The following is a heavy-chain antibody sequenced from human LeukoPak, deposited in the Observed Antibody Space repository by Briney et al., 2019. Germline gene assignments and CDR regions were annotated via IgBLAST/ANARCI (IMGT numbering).Heavy chain of an antibody. D-gene: IGHD2-2*01. V-gene: IGHV3-23*01. J-gene: IGHJ5*02. CDR3: AKDRGGEIVVVPAARFDP. Sequence: GGSLRLSCAASGFTFSSYAMSWVRQAPGKGLEWVSAISGSGGSTYYADSVKGRFTISRDNSKNTLYLQMNSLRAEDTAVYYCAKDRGGEIVVVPAARFDPWGQGTLVTVSS. CDR2: ISGSGGST. CDR1: GFTFSSYA.